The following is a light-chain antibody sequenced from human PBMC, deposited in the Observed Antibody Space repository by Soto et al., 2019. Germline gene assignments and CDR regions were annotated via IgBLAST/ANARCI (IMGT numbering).Light chain of an antibody. CDR2: EVS. V-gene: IGLV2-14*03. Sequence: QSALTQPASVSGSPGQSITISCTGTSTDIGYYDSVSWYQQHHGKAPKLMIYEVSNRPSGVSNRFSGSKSGHTASLTISSLQAEDEADYYCSSYTASTTLVAFGGGTKVTVL. CDR3: SSYTASTTLVA. CDR1: STDIGYYDS. J-gene: IGLJ2*01.